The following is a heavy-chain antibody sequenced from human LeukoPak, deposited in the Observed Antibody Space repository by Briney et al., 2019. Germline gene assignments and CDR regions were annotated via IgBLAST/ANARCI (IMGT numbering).Heavy chain of an antibody. J-gene: IGHJ4*02. Sequence: SETLSLTCTVSGGSISSGDYYWNWIRQPPGKGLEWIGYIYYSGSTYYNPSLNSRVTISVDTSKNQFSLKVNSLTAADTAVYYCAREPIGTHFDYWGRGTLVTVSS. CDR3: AREPIGTHFDY. CDR2: IYYSGST. D-gene: IGHD1-7*01. V-gene: IGHV4-30-4*01. CDR1: GGSISSGDYY.